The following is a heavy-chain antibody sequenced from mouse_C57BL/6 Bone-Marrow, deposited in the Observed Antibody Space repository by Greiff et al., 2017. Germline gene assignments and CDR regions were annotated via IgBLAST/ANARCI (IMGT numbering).Heavy chain of an antibody. V-gene: IGHV1-18*01. CDR3: ARSLEGYSFDY. J-gene: IGHJ2*01. CDR2: INPNNGGT. CDR1: GYTFTDYN. Sequence: EVKLMESGPELVKPGASVKIPCKASGYTFTDYNMDWVKQSHGKSLEWIGDINPNNGGTIYNQKFKGKATLTVDKSSSTAYMELRSLTSEDTAVYYCARSLEGYSFDYWGQGTTLTVSS.